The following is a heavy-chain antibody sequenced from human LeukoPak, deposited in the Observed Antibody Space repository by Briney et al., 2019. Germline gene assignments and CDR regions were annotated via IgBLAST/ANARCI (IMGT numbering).Heavy chain of an antibody. J-gene: IGHJ6*02. CDR3: ARDKGYYDSSGYYYYGMDV. D-gene: IGHD3-22*01. Sequence: SETLSLTCTVSGGSISSYYWSWIRQPAGKGLEWIGRIYTSGSTNYNPSLKSRVTMSVDTSKNQFSLKLSSVTAADTAVYYCARDKGYYDSSGYYYYGMDVWGQGTTVTVSS. CDR2: IYTSGST. V-gene: IGHV4-4*07. CDR1: GGSISSYY.